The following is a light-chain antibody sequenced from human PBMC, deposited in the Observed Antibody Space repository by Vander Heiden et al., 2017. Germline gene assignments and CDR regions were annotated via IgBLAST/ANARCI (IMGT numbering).Light chain of an antibody. J-gene: IGKJ1*01. Sequence: AIRMTQSPSSISASTGDRVPITCRASQGISSYLAWYQQKPGKAPKLLIDVASTLQSGVPSRFSGSGSGTDFTLTIGFLQSEDFASYYCQQYYNYPRTFGQGTKVEIK. CDR1: QGISSY. V-gene: IGKV1-8*01. CDR3: QQYYNYPRT. CDR2: VAS.